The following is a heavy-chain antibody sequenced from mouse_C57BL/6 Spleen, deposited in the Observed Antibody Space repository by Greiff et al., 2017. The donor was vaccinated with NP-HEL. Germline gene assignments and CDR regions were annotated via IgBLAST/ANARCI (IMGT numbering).Heavy chain of an antibody. D-gene: IGHD1-1*01. CDR3: ARTTVVRNDYVAY. J-gene: IGHJ2*01. CDR2: IYPGDGDT. V-gene: IGHV1-80*01. CDR1: GYAFSSYW. Sequence: QVQLQQSGAELVKPGASVKISCKASGYAFSSYWMNWVKQRPGKGLEWIGQIYPGDGDTNYNGKFKGKATLTADKSSSTAYMQLSSLTSEDSAVYFCARTTVVRNDYVAYWGQGTTLTVSS.